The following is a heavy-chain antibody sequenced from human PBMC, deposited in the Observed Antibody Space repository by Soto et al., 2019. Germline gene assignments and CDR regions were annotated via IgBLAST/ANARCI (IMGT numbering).Heavy chain of an antibody. J-gene: IGHJ4*02. CDR3: ARDSSGWYVGSYFDY. CDR1: GGTFSSYA. V-gene: IGHV1-69*13. Sequence: SVKVSCKASGGTFSSYAISWVRQAPGQGLEWMGGIIPIFGTANYAQKFQGRVTITADESTSTAYMELSSLRSEDTAVYYCARDSSGWYVGSYFDYWGQGTLVTVSS. D-gene: IGHD6-19*01. CDR2: IIPIFGTA.